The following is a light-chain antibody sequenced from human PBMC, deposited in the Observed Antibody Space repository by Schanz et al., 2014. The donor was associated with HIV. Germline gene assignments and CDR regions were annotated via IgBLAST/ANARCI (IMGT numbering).Light chain of an antibody. CDR3: QQYINWPPPVT. CDR2: WAS. J-gene: IGKJ5*01. Sequence: DIVMTQSPDSLAVSLGERATINCKSSQSVLYSSNNKNYLAWYQQKPGQPPKLLIYWASTRESGVPDRFSGSGSGTDFTLTISSLQPEDCALYYCQQYINWPPPVTFGQGTRLDIK. V-gene: IGKV4-1*01. CDR1: QSVLYSSNNKNY.